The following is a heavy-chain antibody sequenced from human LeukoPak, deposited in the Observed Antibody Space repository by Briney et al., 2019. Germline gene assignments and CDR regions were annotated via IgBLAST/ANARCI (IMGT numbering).Heavy chain of an antibody. J-gene: IGHJ4*02. CDR2: IIPIFGTA. CDR1: GGTFSSYA. V-gene: IGHV1-69*13. D-gene: IGHD3-22*01. CDR3: AREEIDSSGYYYYIDY. Sequence: SVKVSCKASGGTFSSYAISWVRQAPGQGLEWMGGIIPIFGTANYAQKFQGRVTITADESTSTAYMELSSLRAEDTAVYYCAREEIDSSGYYYYIDYWGQGTLVTVSS.